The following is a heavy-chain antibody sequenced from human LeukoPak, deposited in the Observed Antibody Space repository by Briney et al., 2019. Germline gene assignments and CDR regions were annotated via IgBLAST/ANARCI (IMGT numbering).Heavy chain of an antibody. D-gene: IGHD3-9*01. Sequence: GGSLRLSCVASGFPFSSYWMTWVRQAPGKGLEWVANIKQDGSKKSYVDSVKGRFTISRDNAKNSLYLQMNSLRAEDTAIYYCTRVGHIDEGIDYWGQGTLVTVSS. CDR3: TRVGHIDEGIDY. CDR2: IKQDGSKK. J-gene: IGHJ4*02. V-gene: IGHV3-7*04. CDR1: GFPFSSYW.